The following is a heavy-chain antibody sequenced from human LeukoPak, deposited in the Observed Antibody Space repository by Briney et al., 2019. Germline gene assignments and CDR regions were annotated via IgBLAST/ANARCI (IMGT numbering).Heavy chain of an antibody. D-gene: IGHD3-9*01. J-gene: IGHJ4*02. CDR2: IKQDGSEK. V-gene: IGHV3-7*03. Sequence: GGSLRFSCAASGFTVNGNRMSWVRQAPGKGLEWVANIKQDGSEKYYVDSVKGRFTISRDNAKNSLYLQMNSLRAEDTAVYYCAREGYDISILFDYWGQVTLVTVSS. CDR1: GFTVNGNR. CDR3: AREGYDISILFDY.